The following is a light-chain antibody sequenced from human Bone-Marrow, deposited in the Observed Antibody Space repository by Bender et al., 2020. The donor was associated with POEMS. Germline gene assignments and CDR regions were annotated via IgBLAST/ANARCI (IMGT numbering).Light chain of an antibody. V-gene: IGLV2-14*02. CDR1: SSDVGTYNL. CDR3: CSYTRTSTRVV. CDR2: DVD. J-gene: IGLJ2*01. Sequence: QSALTQPASVSGSPGQSITISCTGTSSDVGTYNLVSWYQQHPGKAPKLMIYDVDNRPSGISSRFSGSKSDNTASLTISGLQAEDEAEYYCCSYTRTSTRVVFGGGTNLTVL.